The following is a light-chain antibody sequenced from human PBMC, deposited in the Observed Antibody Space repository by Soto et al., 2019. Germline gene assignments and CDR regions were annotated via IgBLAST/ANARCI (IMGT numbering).Light chain of an antibody. V-gene: IGKV3-11*01. CDR3: QQRSIWPPT. CDR1: QSVSSY. CDR2: DAS. J-gene: IGKJ1*01. Sequence: EIVLTQSPATLSLSPGERATLSCRASQSVSSYVAWYQQKPGQAPRLLIYDASNRATGIPARFSGSGSGTDFTLTISSLEPEDFAVYYCQQRSIWPPTFGQGIKVEIK.